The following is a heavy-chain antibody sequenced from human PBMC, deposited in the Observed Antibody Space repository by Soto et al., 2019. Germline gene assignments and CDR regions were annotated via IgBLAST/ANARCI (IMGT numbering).Heavy chain of an antibody. CDR2: IWHDGGNK. CDR1: GFTFSSYG. V-gene: IGHV3-33*01. J-gene: IGHJ4*02. Sequence: GGSLRLSCAASGFTFSSYGMHWVRQAPGKGREWVAFIWHDGGNKFYAESVKGRFTISRDNSKNTLYLQMTGLSAEDTAMYYCARDGDVNTGFGKDYWGQGTLVTVSS. CDR3: ARDGDVNTGFGKDY. D-gene: IGHD3-16*01.